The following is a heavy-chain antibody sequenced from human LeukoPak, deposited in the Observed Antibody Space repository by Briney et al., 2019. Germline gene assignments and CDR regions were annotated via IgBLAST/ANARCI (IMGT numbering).Heavy chain of an antibody. Sequence: GGSLRLSCAASGLTFSNAWMTWVRQAPGKGLEWVGRIKSKTEGGTIEYAALVKGRFTISRDDSKNTLYLQMNSLRAEDTAVYYCARDPLAVAGTAYLDYWGQGTLVTVSS. CDR2: IKSKTEGGTI. CDR1: GLTFSNAW. CDR3: ARDPLAVAGTAYLDY. V-gene: IGHV3-15*01. J-gene: IGHJ4*02. D-gene: IGHD6-19*01.